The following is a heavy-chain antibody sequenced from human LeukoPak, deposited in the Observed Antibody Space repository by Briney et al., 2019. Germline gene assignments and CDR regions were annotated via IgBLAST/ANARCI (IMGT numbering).Heavy chain of an antibody. J-gene: IGHJ3*02. V-gene: IGHV4-34*01. D-gene: IGHD3-3*01. CDR1: GGSFSGYY. CDR3: ARTEWLTSNDAFDI. CDR2: INHSGST. Sequence: SETLSLTCAVYGGSFSGYYWSWIRQPPGKGLEWIGKINHSGSTNYNPSLKSRVTISVDTSKNQFSLKLSSVTAADTAVYYCARTEWLTSNDAFDIWGQGTMVTVSS.